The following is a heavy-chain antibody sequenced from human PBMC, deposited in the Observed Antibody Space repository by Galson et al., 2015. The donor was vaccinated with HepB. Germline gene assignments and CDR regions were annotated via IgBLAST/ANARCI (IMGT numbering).Heavy chain of an antibody. V-gene: IGHV3-23*01. CDR2: ISGSGGST. D-gene: IGHD3-22*01. CDR1: GFTFSSYA. CDR3: AKDRRGPYYDSSVPDY. J-gene: IGHJ4*02. Sequence: SLRLSCAASGFTFSSYAMSWVRQAPGKGLEWVSAISGSGGSTYYADSVKGRFTISRDNSKNTLYLQMNSLRAEDTAVYYCAKDRRGPYYDSSVPDYWGQGTLVTVSS.